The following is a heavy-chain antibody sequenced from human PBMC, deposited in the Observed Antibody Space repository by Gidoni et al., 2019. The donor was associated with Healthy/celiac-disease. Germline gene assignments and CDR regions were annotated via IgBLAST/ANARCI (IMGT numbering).Heavy chain of an antibody. CDR2: INRDGSST. V-gene: IGHV3-74*01. Sequence: EVQLVESGGGLVQPGGSLSLSCSPSGFTFSSYWMHWVRQAPGKGLVWVSRINRDGSSTSYADSVKGRFTISRDNAKNTLYLQMNRLRAEDTAVYYCAFLGGYKFDYWGQGTLVTVSS. CDR1: GFTFSSYW. CDR3: AFLGGYKFDY. J-gene: IGHJ4*02. D-gene: IGHD3-22*01.